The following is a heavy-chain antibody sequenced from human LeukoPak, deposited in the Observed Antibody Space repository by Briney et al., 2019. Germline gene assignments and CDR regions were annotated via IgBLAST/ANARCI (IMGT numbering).Heavy chain of an antibody. CDR1: GGSISSGGYS. CDR3: AGGTGYSSGWEYFQH. V-gene: IGHV4-30-2*01. Sequence: SQTLSLTCAVSGGSISSGGYSWSWIRQPPGKGLEWIGYIYHSGSTYFNPSLKSRVTISVDRSKNQFSLKLSSVTAADTAVYYCAGGTGYSSGWEYFQHWGQGTLVTVSS. CDR2: IYHSGST. J-gene: IGHJ1*01. D-gene: IGHD6-19*01.